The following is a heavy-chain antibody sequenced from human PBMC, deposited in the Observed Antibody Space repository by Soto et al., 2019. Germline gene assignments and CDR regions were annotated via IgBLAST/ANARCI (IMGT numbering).Heavy chain of an antibody. CDR2: MFASGSS. J-gene: IGHJ4*02. Sequence: QVQLQESGPGLVKPSETLSLTCPLSGDSITSPNWWSWYRQTPGKGLELIGEMFASGSSNYNPSLNGRVTISLDTSKNHCSLKLTSLTAADTAIYYCAREGFDHRPDYWGQGIPVTVSS. V-gene: IGHV4-4*02. CDR1: GDSITSPNW. CDR3: AREGFDHRPDY.